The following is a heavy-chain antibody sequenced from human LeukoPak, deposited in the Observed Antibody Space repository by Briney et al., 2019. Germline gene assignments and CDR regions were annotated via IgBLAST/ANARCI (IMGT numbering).Heavy chain of an antibody. J-gene: IGHJ4*02. CDR1: GFTFSSSA. Sequence: GGSLRLSCSASGFTFSSSAIHWVRQAPGKGLEYVSGVSSNGGSTYNADSVKGRFTISRDNSKNTVYLQMSSLRPEDTALYYCVKRTGLYFDYWGQGTLVTVSS. CDR2: VSSNGGST. V-gene: IGHV3-64D*09. D-gene: IGHD1-1*01. CDR3: VKRTGLYFDY.